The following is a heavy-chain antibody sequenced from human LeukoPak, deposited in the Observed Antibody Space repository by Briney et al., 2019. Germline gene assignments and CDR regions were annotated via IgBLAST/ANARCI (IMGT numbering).Heavy chain of an antibody. Sequence: PSETLSLTCAVYGGSFSGYYRSGIRQPPGMGLEWIGEINHSGSTNYNPSLKSRVTISVDTSKNQFSLKLSSVIAADTAVYYCARLGLNGAIDFWGQGTLVTVSS. CDR2: INHSGST. J-gene: IGHJ4*02. V-gene: IGHV4-34*01. CDR3: ARLGLNGAIDF. CDR1: GGSFSGYY. D-gene: IGHD2-8*01.